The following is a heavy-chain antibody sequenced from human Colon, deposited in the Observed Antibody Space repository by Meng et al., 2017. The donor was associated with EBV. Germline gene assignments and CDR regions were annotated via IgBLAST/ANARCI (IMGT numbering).Heavy chain of an antibody. J-gene: IGHJ2*01. CDR2: INTHTGNP. D-gene: IGHD3-22*01. CDR3: ARGGPYPDSSGFRWYFDL. Sequence: QGPVVECGSGCKKPGAQVKVSCKAFGYTFINYAIHWVRQAPGQGLEWMGWINTHTGNPTYGQGFTGRFVLSSDTSVSTANLQISSLKAEDTAVYYCARGGPYPDSSGFRWYFDLWGRGTLVTVSS. V-gene: IGHV7-4-1*02. CDR1: GYTFINYA.